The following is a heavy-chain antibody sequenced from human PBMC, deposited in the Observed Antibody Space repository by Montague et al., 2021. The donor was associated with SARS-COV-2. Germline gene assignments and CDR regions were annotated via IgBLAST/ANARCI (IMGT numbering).Heavy chain of an antibody. V-gene: IGHV4-59*01. J-gene: IGHJ4*02. D-gene: IGHD3-3*01. Sequence: SETLSLTCTVSNVPINNYSRGWIRQAPGKGLEWIGHIYNSGTTDYNPSLRSRVTISMDTSRNQFSLKLKSVTTADTAIYYCARGYQLRFLEWSSRQSTFDYWGQGTLVTVSS. CDR1: NVPINNYS. CDR2: IYNSGTT. CDR3: ARGYQLRFLEWSSRQSTFDY.